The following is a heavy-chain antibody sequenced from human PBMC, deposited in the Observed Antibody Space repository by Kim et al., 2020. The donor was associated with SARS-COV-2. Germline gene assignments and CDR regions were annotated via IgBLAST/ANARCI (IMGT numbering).Heavy chain of an antibody. J-gene: IGHJ2*01. CDR1: GYSFTSYW. V-gene: IGHV5-10-1*01. CDR2: IDPSDSYT. CDR3: ARLGGSCSSTSCYPYWYFDL. Sequence: GESLKISCKGSGYSFTSYWISWVRQMPGKGLEWMGRIDPSDSYTNYSLSFQGHVTISAAKSISTAYLQWSSLKASDTAMYYCARLGGSCSSTSCYPYWYFDLSGRGTRVTSSS. D-gene: IGHD2-2*01.